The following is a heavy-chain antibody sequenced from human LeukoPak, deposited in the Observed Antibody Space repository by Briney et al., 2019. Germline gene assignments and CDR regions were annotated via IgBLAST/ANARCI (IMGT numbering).Heavy chain of an antibody. CDR3: ATGVVSHSFDY. D-gene: IGHD3-3*01. Sequence: SQTLSLTCTVSGGSISSGSYYWSWIRQPAGKGLEWIGRIYTSGSTNYNPSLKSRVTISVDTSKNQFSLKLSSVTAADTAVYYCATGVVSHSFDYWGQGTLVTVSS. J-gene: IGHJ4*02. CDR2: IYTSGST. CDR1: GGSISSGSYY. V-gene: IGHV4-61*02.